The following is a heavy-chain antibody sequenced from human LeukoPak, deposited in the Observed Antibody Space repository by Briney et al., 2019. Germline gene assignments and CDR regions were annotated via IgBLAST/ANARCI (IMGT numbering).Heavy chain of an antibody. D-gene: IGHD2-15*01. Sequence: PGGSLRLSCAASGFTFSSYAMSGVRQAPGKGLEWVSAISGSGGSTYYADSVKGRFTISRDNSKNTLYLQMNSLRAEDTAVYYCAKDLGDIVVVVADGTFDIWGQGTMVTVSS. CDR3: AKDLGDIVVVVADGTFDI. CDR2: ISGSGGST. CDR1: GFTFSSYA. J-gene: IGHJ3*02. V-gene: IGHV3-23*01.